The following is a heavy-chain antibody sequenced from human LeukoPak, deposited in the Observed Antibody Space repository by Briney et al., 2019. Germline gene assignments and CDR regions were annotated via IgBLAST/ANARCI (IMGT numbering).Heavy chain of an antibody. V-gene: IGHV1-18*01. Sequence: GASVKVSCKASGYTFTSYGISRVRQAPGQGLEWMGWISAYNGNTNYAQKLQGRVTMTTDTSTSTAYMELRSLRSDDTAVYYCARGGYSGYLADNWFDPWGQGTLVTVSS. D-gene: IGHD5-12*01. CDR3: ARGGYSGYLADNWFDP. CDR2: ISAYNGNT. J-gene: IGHJ5*02. CDR1: GYTFTSYG.